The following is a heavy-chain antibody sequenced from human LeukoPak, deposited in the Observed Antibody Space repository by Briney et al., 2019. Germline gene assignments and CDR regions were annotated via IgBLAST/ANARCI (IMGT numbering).Heavy chain of an antibody. J-gene: IGHJ5*02. V-gene: IGHV4-34*01. D-gene: IGHD3-22*01. CDR3: ARFCYDSSGHYRKEGVNWFDP. Sequence: PSETLSLTCAVYVGSFSGYYWSWIRQPPGKGLEWIGEINHSGSTNYNPSLKSRVTISVDTSKNQFSLKLSSVTAADTAVYYCARFCYDSSGHYRKEGVNWFDPWGQGTLVTVSS. CDR2: INHSGST. CDR1: VGSFSGYY.